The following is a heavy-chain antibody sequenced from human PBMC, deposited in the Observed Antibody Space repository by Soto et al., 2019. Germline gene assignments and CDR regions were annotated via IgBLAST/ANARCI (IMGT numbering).Heavy chain of an antibody. V-gene: IGHV4-34*01. D-gene: IGHD3-9*01. CDR2: INHSGST. Sequence: SETLSLTCAVYGGSFSGYYWSWIRQPPGKGLEWIGEINHSGSTNYNPSLKSRVTISVDTSKNQFSLKLSSVTAADTAVYYCARGREYYDILTGYYTNNWFDPWGQGTLVTVSS. CDR3: ARGREYYDILTGYYTNNWFDP. J-gene: IGHJ5*02. CDR1: GGSFSGYY.